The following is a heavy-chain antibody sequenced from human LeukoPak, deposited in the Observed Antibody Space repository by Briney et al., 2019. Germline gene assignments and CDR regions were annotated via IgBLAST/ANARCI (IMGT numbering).Heavy chain of an antibody. Sequence: PSKTLSLTCAVYGGSFSGYYWSWIRQPPGKGLEWIGEINHSGSTNYNPSLKSRVTISVDTSKNQFSLKLSSVTAADTAVYYCARWEASRVAFDIWGQGTLVTVSS. CDR2: INHSGST. J-gene: IGHJ3*02. V-gene: IGHV4-34*01. D-gene: IGHD1-26*01. CDR3: ARWEASRVAFDI. CDR1: GGSFSGYY.